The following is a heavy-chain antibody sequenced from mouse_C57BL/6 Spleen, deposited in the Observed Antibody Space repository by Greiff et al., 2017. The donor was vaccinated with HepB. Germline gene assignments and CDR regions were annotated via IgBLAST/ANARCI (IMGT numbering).Heavy chain of an antibody. CDR2: IRSKSNNYAT. D-gene: IGHD1-2*01. CDR1: GFSFNTYA. CDR3: VGRFRHGPMDY. V-gene: IGHV10-1*01. J-gene: IGHJ4*01. Sequence: EVQLVESGGGLVQPKGSLKLSCAASGFSFNTYAMNWVRQAPGKGLEWVARIRSKSNNYATYYADSVKDRFTISRDDSESMLYLQMHNLKTEDTAMYYCVGRFRHGPMDYWGQGTSVTVSS.